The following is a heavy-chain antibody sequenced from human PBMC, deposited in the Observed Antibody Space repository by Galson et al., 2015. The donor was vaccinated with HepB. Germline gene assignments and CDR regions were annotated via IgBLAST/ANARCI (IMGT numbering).Heavy chain of an antibody. CDR3: ARGGEVRGAPYYFDY. V-gene: IGHV3-74*01. J-gene: IGHJ4*02. Sequence: SLRLSCAASGFTFSSYWMHWVRQAPGKGLVWVSRINSDGSSTSYADSVKGRFTISRDNAKNTLYLQMNSLRAEDTAVYYCARGGEVRGAPYYFDYWGQGTLVTVSS. CDR1: GFTFSSYW. D-gene: IGHD3-10*01. CDR2: INSDGSST.